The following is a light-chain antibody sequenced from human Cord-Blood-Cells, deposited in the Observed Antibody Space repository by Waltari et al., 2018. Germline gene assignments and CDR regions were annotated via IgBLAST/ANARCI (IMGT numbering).Light chain of an antibody. CDR2: WAS. J-gene: IGKJ2*01. CDR1: QSVLYSSNNKNY. Sequence: DIVMTQSPDSLAVSLGERATIKCKSSQSVLYSSNNKNYLAWYHQKPGQPPKLLIYWASTRESGVPDRFSGSGSETDFTLTISSLQAEDVAVYYCQQNYSTPYTFIQRTKLEI. V-gene: IGKV4-1*01. CDR3: QQNYSTPYT.